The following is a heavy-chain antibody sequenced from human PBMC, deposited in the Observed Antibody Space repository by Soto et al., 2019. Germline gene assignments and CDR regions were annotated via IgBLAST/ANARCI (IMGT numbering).Heavy chain of an antibody. D-gene: IGHD1-1*01. CDR3: SGGDTYYVNWYFDY. V-gene: IGHV1-18*01. J-gene: IGHJ4*02. CDR2: ISAYSGNT. CDR1: GFTFTNYY. Sequence: QVQLVQPGAEVKKPGASVKVSCKTSGFTFTNYYINWVRQAPGQGLEVMGWISAYSGNTNYAQNLQGRVTMTTDTSGSTGYLELRGLRSGETAVYFFSGGDTYYVNWYFDYWGQGTLVTVSS.